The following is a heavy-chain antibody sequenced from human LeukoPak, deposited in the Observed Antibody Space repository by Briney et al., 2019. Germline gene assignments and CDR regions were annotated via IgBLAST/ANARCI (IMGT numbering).Heavy chain of an antibody. CDR1: GFIFGDYA. J-gene: IGHJ4*02. D-gene: IGHD2-15*01. CDR3: ARVVVVREYYFDY. V-gene: IGHV3-30*04. Sequence: PGRSLRLSCTASGFIFGDYAMSWVRQAPGKGLEWVAVISYDGSNKYYADSVKGRFTISRDNAKNSLYLQMNSLRAEDTAVYYCARVVVVREYYFDYWGQGTLVTVSS. CDR2: ISYDGSNK.